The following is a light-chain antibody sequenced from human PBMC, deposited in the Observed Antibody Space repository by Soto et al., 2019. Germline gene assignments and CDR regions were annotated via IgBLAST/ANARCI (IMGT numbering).Light chain of an antibody. V-gene: IGKV3-15*01. Sequence: EIVMTQSPATLSVSPGERAALSCRASQSVSSDLAWYQQKPGQAPRLLIYGASTRATGIAARFSGSGSGTEFTLTIPSLESEDSAVSYCQKYNNWPRTFGQGAKVDI. CDR2: GAS. CDR1: QSVSSD. CDR3: QKYNNWPRT. J-gene: IGKJ1*01.